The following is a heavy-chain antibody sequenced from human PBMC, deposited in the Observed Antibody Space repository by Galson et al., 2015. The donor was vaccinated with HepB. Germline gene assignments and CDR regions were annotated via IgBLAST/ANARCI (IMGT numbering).Heavy chain of an antibody. V-gene: IGHV2-5*02. J-gene: IGHJ3*01. Sequence: PALVKPTQTLTLTCSFSGFSLRTGVEGVGWFRQPPGKALEWLALIYWDDDKRYSPSLKNRLTITKDTSKKQVVLKMTNMDPGDTAKYFCAHRLRADAFDVWGQGTVVTVSS. CDR3: AHRLRADAFDV. CDR2: IYWDDDK. CDR1: GFSLRTGVEG.